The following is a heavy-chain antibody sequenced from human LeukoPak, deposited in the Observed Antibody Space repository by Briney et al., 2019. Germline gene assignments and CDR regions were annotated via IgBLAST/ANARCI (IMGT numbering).Heavy chain of an antibody. CDR1: GGSISSYY. Sequence: SSETLSLTCTVSGGSISSYYWSWIRQPPGKGLEWIGYIYYSGSTNYNPSLKSRVTISVDTSKNQFSLKLSSVTAADTAVYYCARRRITIFGVDVTDAFDIWGQGTMVTVSS. CDR2: IYYSGST. V-gene: IGHV4-59*08. CDR3: ARRRITIFGVDVTDAFDI. D-gene: IGHD3-3*01. J-gene: IGHJ3*02.